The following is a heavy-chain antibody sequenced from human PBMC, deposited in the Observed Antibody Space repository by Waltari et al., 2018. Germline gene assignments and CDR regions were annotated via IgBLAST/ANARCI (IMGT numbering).Heavy chain of an antibody. CDR2: IYRGGYT. D-gene: IGHD3-22*01. Sequence: EVQLAESGGGLVQPGGSLRISCAASGFTVSNNYMSWVRQAPGKVLEWVSLIYRGGYTQYGDSVKGRFTISRDNSKNTLYLQMNSLRVEDTAVYYCARNPRYDSPDWGQGTLVTVSS. V-gene: IGHV3-66*02. J-gene: IGHJ4*02. CDR3: ARNPRYDSPD. CDR1: GFTVSNNY.